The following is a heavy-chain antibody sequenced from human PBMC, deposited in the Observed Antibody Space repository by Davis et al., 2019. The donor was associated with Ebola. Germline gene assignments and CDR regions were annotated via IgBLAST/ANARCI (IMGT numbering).Heavy chain of an antibody. V-gene: IGHV4-59*08. Sequence: SETLSLTCTVSGGSISSYHWSWISQPPGQGLERIGYIYYSGSTNYSPSLKSRVTISVDTSKNQFSLKLNSLTAADTAVYYCARNQSTSFDYWGQGTLVTVSS. CDR2: IYYSGST. CDR1: GGSISSYH. J-gene: IGHJ4*02. CDR3: ARNQSTSFDY. D-gene: IGHD1-14*01.